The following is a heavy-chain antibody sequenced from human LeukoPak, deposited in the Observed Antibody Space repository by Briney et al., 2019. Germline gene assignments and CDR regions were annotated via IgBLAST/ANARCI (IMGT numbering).Heavy chain of an antibody. CDR1: GGSISSGGYY. D-gene: IGHD6-19*01. CDR3: ASITLGQWPVSEYYYMDV. CDR2: IYHSGST. J-gene: IGHJ6*03. Sequence: PSETLSLTCTVSGGSISSGGYYWSWIRQPPGKGLEWIGYIYHSGSTYYNPSLKSRVTISVDRSKNQLSLKLSSVTAADTAVYYCASITLGQWPVSEYYYMDVWGKGTTVTVSS. V-gene: IGHV4-30-2*01.